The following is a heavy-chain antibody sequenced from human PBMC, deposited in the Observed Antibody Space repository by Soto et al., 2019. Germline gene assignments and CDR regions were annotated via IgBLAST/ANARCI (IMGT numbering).Heavy chain of an antibody. CDR1: GYTLTELS. CDR2: MNPEGGET. CDR3: ARGRGGHYFDY. J-gene: IGHJ4*02. Sequence: ASVKVSCKVSGYTLTELSMHWVRQATGKGLEWMGGMNPEGGETIYAQKFQGRVTMTRNTSISTAYMELSSLRSEDTAVYYCARGRGGHYFDYWGQGTLVTVSS. V-gene: IGHV1-24*01.